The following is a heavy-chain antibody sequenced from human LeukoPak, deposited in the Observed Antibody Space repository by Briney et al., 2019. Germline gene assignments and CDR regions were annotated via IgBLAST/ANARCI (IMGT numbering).Heavy chain of an antibody. CDR1: GFTFSSFS. Sequence: GGSLRLSCAASGFTFSSFSMNWVRQAPGKGLEWVSSISTSSSYIYYADSVKGRFTISRDNAKKSLYLEMNSLRAEDTAVYYCARDVGLMVYAFDYWGQGILVTVSS. J-gene: IGHJ4*02. CDR2: ISTSSSYI. CDR3: ARDVGLMVYAFDY. V-gene: IGHV3-21*01. D-gene: IGHD2-8*01.